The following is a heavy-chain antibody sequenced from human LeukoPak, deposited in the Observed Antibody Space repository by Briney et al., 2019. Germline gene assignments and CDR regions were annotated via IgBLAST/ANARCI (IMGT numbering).Heavy chain of an antibody. CDR1: GYTFTSYG. Sequence: ASVKVSCKASGYTFTSYGISWVRQAPGQGLEWMGWISAYNVNTNYAQKLQGRVTMTTDTSTSTAYMELRSLRSDDTAVYYCARVRIAAAGTSNWFDPWGQGTLVTVSS. V-gene: IGHV1-18*01. J-gene: IGHJ5*02. CDR3: ARVRIAAAGTSNWFDP. D-gene: IGHD6-13*01. CDR2: ISAYNVNT.